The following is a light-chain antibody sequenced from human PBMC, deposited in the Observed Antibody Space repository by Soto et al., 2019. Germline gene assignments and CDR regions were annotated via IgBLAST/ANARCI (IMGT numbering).Light chain of an antibody. CDR1: QSLVYRDGNTY. CDR3: KQGTNWLPT. CDR2: SVS. Sequence: DVLMTQSQHSLPVTLGQPASSSCRSSQSLVYRDGNTYLDWFQQSPGQSPRLLIYSVSNRDSGVPDRFSGSGSGTDFTLKISSLESEDVGVYYCKQGTNWLPTFGGGTKVDIK. J-gene: IGKJ4*02. V-gene: IGKV2-30*01.